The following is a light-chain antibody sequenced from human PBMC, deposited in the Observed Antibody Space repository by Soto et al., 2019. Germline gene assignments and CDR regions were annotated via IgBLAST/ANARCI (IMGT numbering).Light chain of an antibody. CDR1: QGIGNS. V-gene: IGKV1-27*01. Sequence: DIQMTQSPPSLSASVGDRVTITCRASQGIGNSLAWYQQKPGTVPTLLIYSASTLQSGVPSRFIGSGSGTDFTLTISSLQPEDVAAYYCQKYNTVPATFGQGTRLEIK. J-gene: IGKJ5*01. CDR3: QKYNTVPAT. CDR2: SAS.